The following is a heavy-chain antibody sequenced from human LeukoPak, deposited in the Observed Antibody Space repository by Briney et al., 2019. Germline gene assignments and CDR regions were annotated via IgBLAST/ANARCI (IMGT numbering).Heavy chain of an antibody. D-gene: IGHD2-15*01. J-gene: IGHJ4*02. CDR3: ARGPVVLSFDY. CDR2: IYYSGST. Sequence: SETLSLTCTVSGGSISRYYWSWIRQPPGKGLEWIGYIYYSGSTNYNPSLKSRVTISVDTSKNQFSLKLSSVTAADTAVYYCARGPVVLSFDYWGQGTLVTVSS. V-gene: IGHV4-59*01. CDR1: GGSISRYY.